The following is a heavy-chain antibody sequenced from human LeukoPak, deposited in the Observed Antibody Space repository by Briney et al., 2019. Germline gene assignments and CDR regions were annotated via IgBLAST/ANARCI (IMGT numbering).Heavy chain of an antibody. CDR3: AREGFGTVDWFDP. CDR1: GGSISSRPYY. Sequence: SETLSLTCTVSGGSISSRPYYWGWIRQTPEKGLEWIGSIYHSGSNYHNPSLESRVTISVDTSKNQFSLRLRSVTAADTAVYYCAREGFGTVDWFDPWGQGTLVTVSS. CDR2: IYHSGSN. V-gene: IGHV4-39*07. D-gene: IGHD3-10*01. J-gene: IGHJ5*02.